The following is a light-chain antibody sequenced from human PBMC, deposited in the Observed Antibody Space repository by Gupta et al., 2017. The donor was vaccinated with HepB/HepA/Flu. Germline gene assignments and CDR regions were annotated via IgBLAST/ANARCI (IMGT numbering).Light chain of an antibody. CDR2: STT. CDR3: RLFDGGVWV. CDR1: TGAVTSGSY. V-gene: IGLV7-43*01. J-gene: IGLJ3*02. Sequence: QSVVPPQPSLTVSPGGTVTLTCASSTGAVTSGSYPNWFQQKPGQAPRALIYSTTKTHSWTPARFSGSLLGNKAALTLSGVQPEDEAEYYCRLFDGGVWVFGGGTKLTVL.